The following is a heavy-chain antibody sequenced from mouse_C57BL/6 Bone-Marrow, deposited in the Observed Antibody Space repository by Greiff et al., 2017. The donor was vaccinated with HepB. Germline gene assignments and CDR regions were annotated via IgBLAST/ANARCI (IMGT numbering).Heavy chain of an antibody. CDR1: GFTFSSYA. D-gene: IGHD2-3*01. CDR2: ISSGGDYI. CDR3: TRENDGYSPAWFAY. J-gene: IGHJ3*01. Sequence: EVKLMESGEGLVKPGGSLKLSCAASGFTFSSYAMSWVRQTPEKRLEWVAYISSGGDYIYYADTVKGRFTISRDNARNTLYLQMSSLKSEDTAMYYCTRENDGYSPAWFAYWGQGTLVTVSA. V-gene: IGHV5-9-1*02.